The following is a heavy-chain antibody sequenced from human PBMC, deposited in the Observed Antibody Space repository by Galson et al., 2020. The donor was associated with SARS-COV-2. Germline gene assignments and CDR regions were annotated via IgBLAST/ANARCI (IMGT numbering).Heavy chain of an antibody. D-gene: IGHD6-19*01. CDR2: ISSSGSTI. V-gene: IGHV3-48*03. Sequence: GESLKISCAASGFTFSSYEMNWVRQAPGKGLEWVSYISSSGSTIYYADSVKGRFTISRDNAKNSLYLQMNSLRAEDTAVYYCARGRKIAVAGMLLPDYYYYMDVWGKGTTVTVSS. J-gene: IGHJ6*03. CDR1: GFTFSSYE. CDR3: ARGRKIAVAGMLLPDYYYYMDV.